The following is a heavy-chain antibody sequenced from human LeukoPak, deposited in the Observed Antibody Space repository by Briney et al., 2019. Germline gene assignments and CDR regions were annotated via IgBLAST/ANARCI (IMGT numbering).Heavy chain of an antibody. V-gene: IGHV3-74*01. Sequence: PGGSLRLSCAASEFTLIGYWMHWVRQAPGKGLVWVSRISPDGSTTNYADSVRGRFTISRDNAKNTLYLQMSSLRAGDTAVYYCARASANKYGLFPDSGQATLVTVSS. J-gene: IGHJ4*02. D-gene: IGHD3-10*01. CDR2: ISPDGSTT. CDR1: EFTLIGYW. CDR3: ARASANKYGLFPD.